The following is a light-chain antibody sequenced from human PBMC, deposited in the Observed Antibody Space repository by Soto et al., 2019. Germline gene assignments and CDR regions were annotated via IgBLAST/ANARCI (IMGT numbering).Light chain of an antibody. CDR2: WAS. Sequence: ISMTQSPYSLSVSLGERATINCKSSQSVLYSSNNKNYLAWYQQKPGQPPKLLIYWASTRESGVPDRFSGSGSGTDFTLTISSLQAEDVAVYYCQQYYSTPWTFGQGTKVDI. CDR3: QQYYSTPWT. J-gene: IGKJ1*01. V-gene: IGKV4-1*01. CDR1: QSVLYSSNNKNY.